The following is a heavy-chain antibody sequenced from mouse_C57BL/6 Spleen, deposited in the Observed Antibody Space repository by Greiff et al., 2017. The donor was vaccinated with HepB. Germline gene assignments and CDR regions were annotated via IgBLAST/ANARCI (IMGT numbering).Heavy chain of an antibody. CDR1: GFTFSSYG. Sequence: EVMLVESGGDLVKPGGSLKLSCAASGFTFSSYGLSWVRQTPDKRLEWVATISSGGSYTYYPDSVKGRFTISRDNAKNTRYLQMSSLKSEDTAMYYCARHGTGYDGRDWFAYWGQGTLVTVSA. V-gene: IGHV5-6*01. J-gene: IGHJ3*01. CDR3: ARHGTGYDGRDWFAY. CDR2: ISSGGSYT. D-gene: IGHD2-2*01.